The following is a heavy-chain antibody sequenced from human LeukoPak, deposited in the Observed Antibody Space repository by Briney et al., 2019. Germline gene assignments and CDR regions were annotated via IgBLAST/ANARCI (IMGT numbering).Heavy chain of an antibody. CDR1: GYTY. J-gene: IGHJ3*02. CDR3: ARDRDLLLWFGESSYDAFDI. CDR2: INPSGGGT. V-gene: IGHV1-46*01. D-gene: IGHD3-10*01. Sequence: ASVKVSCKASGYTYMHWVRQAPGQGLEWMGIINPSGGGTNYAQKFQGRVTMTTDTSTSTAYMELRSLRSDDTAVYYCARDRDLLLWFGESSYDAFDIWGQGTMVTVSS.